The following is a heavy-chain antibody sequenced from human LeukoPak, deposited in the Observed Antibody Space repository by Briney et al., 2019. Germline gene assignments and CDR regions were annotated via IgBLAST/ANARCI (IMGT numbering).Heavy chain of an antibody. CDR2: INSGGSIT. J-gene: IGHJ6*04. CDR1: GFTFSNYW. V-gene: IGHV3-74*01. CDR3: AELGITMIGGV. D-gene: IGHD3-10*02. Sequence: GGSLRLSCAASGFTFSNYWMHWVRQAPGKGLVWVSRINSGGSITSYADSVKGRFTISRDNAKNTLYLQMNSLRAEDTAVYYCAELGITMIGGVWGKGTTVTISS.